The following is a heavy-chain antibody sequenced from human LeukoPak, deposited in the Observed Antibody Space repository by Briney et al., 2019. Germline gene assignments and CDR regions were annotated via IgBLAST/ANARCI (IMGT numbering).Heavy chain of an antibody. J-gene: IGHJ4*02. CDR1: GGTFSSYA. Sequence: ASVKVSCKASGGTFSSYAISWVRQAPGKGLEWMGGFDPEDGETIYAQKFQGRVTMTEDTSTDTAYMELSSLRSEDTAVYYCATEFGHYYGSGRRAHGDYWGQGTLVTVSS. D-gene: IGHD3-10*01. CDR3: ATEFGHYYGSGRRAHGDY. CDR2: FDPEDGET. V-gene: IGHV1-24*01.